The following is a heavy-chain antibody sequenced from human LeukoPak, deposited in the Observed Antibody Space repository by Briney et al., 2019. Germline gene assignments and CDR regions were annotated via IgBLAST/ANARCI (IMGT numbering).Heavy chain of an antibody. V-gene: IGHV4-38-2*02. Sequence: SETLSLTCTVSGYSISSGYYWGWIRQPPGEGLEWIGSIYTSGSTNYNPSLKSRVTMSVDTSKNQFSLKLSSVTAADTAVYYCARDNNGDFWSGYYYYYYYYMDVWGKGTTVTVSS. CDR3: ARDNNGDFWSGYYYYYYYYMDV. CDR2: IYTSGST. J-gene: IGHJ6*03. D-gene: IGHD3-3*01. CDR1: GYSISSGYY.